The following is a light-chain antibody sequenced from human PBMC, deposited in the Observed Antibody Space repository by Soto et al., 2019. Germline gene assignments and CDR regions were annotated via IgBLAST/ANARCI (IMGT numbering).Light chain of an antibody. Sequence: EIVLTQSPGTLSLSPGERATLSCRASQSVSGIYLAWYQQKPGQAPRLLVYGASSRATGVPDRFSGSGSGTDFTLTVSRLEPEDFAVYYCQQYSSSPITFGQGTRLEIK. CDR3: QQYSSSPIT. V-gene: IGKV3-20*01. CDR1: QSVSGIY. CDR2: GAS. J-gene: IGKJ5*01.